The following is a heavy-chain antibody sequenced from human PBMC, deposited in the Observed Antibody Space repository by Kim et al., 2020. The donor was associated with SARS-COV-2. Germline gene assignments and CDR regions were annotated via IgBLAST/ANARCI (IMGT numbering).Heavy chain of an antibody. V-gene: IGHV3-13*01. CDR3: ARGYSSSWYWAFDI. J-gene: IGHJ3*02. Sequence: YPGPVKGRLTLARENANNSLYLQMSSLSAGDTAVYYCARGYSSSWYWAFDIWGQGTMVTVSS. D-gene: IGHD6-13*01.